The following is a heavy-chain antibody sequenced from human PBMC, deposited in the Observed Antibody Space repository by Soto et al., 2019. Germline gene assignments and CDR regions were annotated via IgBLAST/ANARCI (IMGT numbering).Heavy chain of an antibody. Sequence: GGTLRLSCAASGFTFSDYYMSWIPPAPGKGLKWVSYISSSSYTNYADSVKGRFTISRDNAKNSLYLQMNSLRAEDTAVYYCAGDPRGEQQLNYWGQGTLVTVSS. J-gene: IGHJ4*02. D-gene: IGHD6-13*01. CDR1: GFTFSDYY. V-gene: IGHV3-11*06. CDR2: ISSSSYT. CDR3: AGDPRGEQQLNY.